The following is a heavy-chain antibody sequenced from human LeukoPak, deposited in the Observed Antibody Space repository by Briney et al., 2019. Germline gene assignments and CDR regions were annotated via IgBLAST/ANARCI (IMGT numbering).Heavy chain of an antibody. D-gene: IGHD3-3*01. V-gene: IGHV4-34*01. CDR2: INHSGST. CDR1: GGSFSGYY. J-gene: IGHJ2*01. CDR3: ARRITIFGVVILNWYFDL. Sequence: SETLCLTCAVYGGSFSGYYWSWIRQPPGKGLGWIGEINHSGSTNYNPSLKSRVTISVDTSKNQFSLKLSSVTAADTAVYYCARRITIFGVVILNWYFDLWGRGTLVTVSS.